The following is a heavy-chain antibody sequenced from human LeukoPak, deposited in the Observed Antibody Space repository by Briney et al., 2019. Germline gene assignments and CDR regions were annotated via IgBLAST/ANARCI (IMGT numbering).Heavy chain of an antibody. CDR3: STEGKYCTSTTCGDF. D-gene: IGHD2-2*01. V-gene: IGHV1-2*02. CDR1: GYTFTDYY. CDR2: MKPFSGDS. Sequence: ASVKVSCKASGYTFTDYYVHWVRQAPGQGLEWMGYMKPFSGDSHYAQKFQDRVTMTRDTSTSTAYLELSGLTSDDTAVYYCSTEGKYCTSTTCGDFWGQGTLVTVSS. J-gene: IGHJ4*02.